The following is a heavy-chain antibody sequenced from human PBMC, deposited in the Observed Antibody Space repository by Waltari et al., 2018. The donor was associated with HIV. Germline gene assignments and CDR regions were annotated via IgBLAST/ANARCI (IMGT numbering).Heavy chain of an antibody. V-gene: IGHV3-15*05. CDR3: TTNVDIVATV. D-gene: IGHD5-12*01. CDR1: GFPFRNAW. CDR2: IKSKTDGGTT. J-gene: IGHJ4*02. Sequence: ELQLVESGGGLVKPGGSLRLACAASGFPFRNAWLSWVRQAPGKGLEWVGRIKSKTDGGTTDYAAPVKGRFTISRDDSKNTLYLQMNSLKTEDTAVYYCTTNVDIVATVWGQGTLVTVSS.